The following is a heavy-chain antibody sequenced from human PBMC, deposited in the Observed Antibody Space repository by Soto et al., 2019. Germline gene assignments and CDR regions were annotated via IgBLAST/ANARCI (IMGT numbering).Heavy chain of an antibody. CDR2: IIPIFGTA. D-gene: IGHD3-22*01. CDR1: GGTFSSYA. J-gene: IGHJ4*02. CDR3: ARDRWYYDSSGYYEFDY. Sequence: QVQLVQSGAEVKKPGSSVKVSCKASGGTFSSYAISWVRQAPGQGLEWMGGIIPIFGTANYAQKFQGRVTITADESTSTAYMELSSLRSEDTAVYYCARDRWYYDSSGYYEFDYWGQGTLVTVSS. V-gene: IGHV1-69*01.